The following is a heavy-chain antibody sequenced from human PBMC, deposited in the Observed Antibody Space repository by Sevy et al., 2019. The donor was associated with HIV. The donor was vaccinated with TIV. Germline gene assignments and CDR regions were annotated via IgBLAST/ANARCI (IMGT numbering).Heavy chain of an antibody. V-gene: IGHV1-18*01. CDR2: NHGYTDKT. CDR1: GYIFVSYG. D-gene: IGHD3-10*01. CDR3: ARDRGPGSYFDY. J-gene: IGHJ4*02. Sequence: ASVKVSCKASGYIFVSYGISWVRQAPGQGLEWMGWNHGYTDKTNYAQKFQDRVTLTTDTSTSTAYMELKNLTSDDTAVYYCARDRGPGSYFDYWGQGTLVTVSS.